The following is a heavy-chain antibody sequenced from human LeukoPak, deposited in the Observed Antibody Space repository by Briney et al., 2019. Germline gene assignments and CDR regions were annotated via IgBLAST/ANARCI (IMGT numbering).Heavy chain of an antibody. Sequence: SETLSLTCTVSGGSIINNSYYWGRIRQPPGKGLEWIRSIYYSWSTYYNPSLKSRVTISVDTSKNQFSLKLSSVTAADTAVYYCAKQPPDAFDIWGQGTMVTVSS. V-gene: IGHV4-39*07. CDR2: IYYSWST. CDR1: GGSIINNSYY. CDR3: AKQPPDAFDI. J-gene: IGHJ3*02. D-gene: IGHD6-13*01.